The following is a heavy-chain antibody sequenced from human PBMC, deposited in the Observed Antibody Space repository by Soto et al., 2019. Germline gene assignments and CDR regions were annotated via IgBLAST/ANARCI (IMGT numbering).Heavy chain of an antibody. D-gene: IGHD3-3*02. CDR2: IKKDGSEK. J-gene: IGHJ6*02. CDR3: AAILGMDV. Sequence: EVQLVESGGGLVQPGGSLRLSCAVSGCTLSNYWMSWVRQAPGKGLEWVANIKKDGSEKYYVDSVKGRFIISRDNGKKSLYLQMNDLRAEDTAVYYCAAILGMDVWGQGTTVTVSS. V-gene: IGHV3-7*05. CDR1: GCTLSNYW.